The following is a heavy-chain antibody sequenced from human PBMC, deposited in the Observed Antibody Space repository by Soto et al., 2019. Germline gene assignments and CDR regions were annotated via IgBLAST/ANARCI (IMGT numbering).Heavy chain of an antibody. CDR2: VSAYNGNT. V-gene: IGHV1-18*01. CDR1: GYTFTSYG. J-gene: IGHJ4*02. CDR3: AREASEDSSIAARRMFDY. D-gene: IGHD6-6*01. Sequence: GASVKVSCKASGYTFTSYGISWVRQAPGQGLEWMGWVSAYNGNTNYAQKLQGRVTMTTDTSTSTAYMELRSLRAEDTAVYYCAREASEDSSIAARRMFDYWGQGTLVTVSS.